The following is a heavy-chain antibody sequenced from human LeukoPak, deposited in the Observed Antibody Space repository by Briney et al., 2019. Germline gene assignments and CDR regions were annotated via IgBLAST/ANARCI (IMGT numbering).Heavy chain of an antibody. D-gene: IGHD3-3*01. CDR2: IYYSGST. CDR3: ARHGGYDFWSGYYTA. Sequence: PSETLSLTCTVSGGSISSYYWSWIRQPPGKGLEWIGYIYYSGSTNYNPSLKSRVTISVDTSKNQFSLKLSSVTAADTAVYYCARHGGYDFWSGYYTAWGQGTLVTVSS. CDR1: GGSISSYY. J-gene: IGHJ4*02. V-gene: IGHV4-59*01.